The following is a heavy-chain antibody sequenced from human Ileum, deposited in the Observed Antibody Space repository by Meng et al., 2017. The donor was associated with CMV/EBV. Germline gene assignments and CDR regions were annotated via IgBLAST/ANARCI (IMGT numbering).Heavy chain of an antibody. Sequence: QGQLQVTVPGLWKLSEPLPLTCTVSADSLSRYSWHWIRQPAGKGLEWIGRIYTTGNIKYNPSLMSRVTMSLDTSKSQFSLNLRSLTAADTAVYYCATTYSDADWNFDYWGQGTLVTVSS. D-gene: IGHD1-26*01. J-gene: IGHJ4*02. CDR2: IYTTGNI. CDR1: ADSLSRYS. CDR3: ATTYSDADWNFDY. V-gene: IGHV4-4*07.